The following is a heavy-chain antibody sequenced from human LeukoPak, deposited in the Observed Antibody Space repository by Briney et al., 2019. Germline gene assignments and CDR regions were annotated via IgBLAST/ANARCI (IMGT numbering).Heavy chain of an antibody. V-gene: IGHV3-23*01. J-gene: IGHJ1*01. CDR3: ATPSGYSSSWSPPWGTAEYFQH. D-gene: IGHD6-13*01. CDR2: ISGSGGST. CDR1: GFTFSSYA. Sequence: GGSLRLSCAASGFTFSSYAMSWVRQAPGKGLEWVSAISGSGGSTYYADSVKGRFTISRDNSKNTLYLQMNSLRAEDTAVYYCATPSGYSSSWSPPWGTAEYFQHWGQGTLVTVSS.